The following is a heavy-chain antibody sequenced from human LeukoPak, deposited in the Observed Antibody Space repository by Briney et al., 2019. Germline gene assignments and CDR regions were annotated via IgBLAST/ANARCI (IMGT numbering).Heavy chain of an antibody. CDR2: VIPIFSTA. J-gene: IGHJ4*02. V-gene: IGHV1-69*06. D-gene: IGHD6-19*01. Sequence: GASVKVSCKASGCTFSNYAIGWVRQAPGQGLEWMGGVIPIFSTANYAQKFQGRVTITADKSTSTAYMELSSLRSEDTAVYYCAREKPGIAVAGTRALDYWGQETLVTVSS. CDR1: GCTFSNYA. CDR3: AREKPGIAVAGTRALDY.